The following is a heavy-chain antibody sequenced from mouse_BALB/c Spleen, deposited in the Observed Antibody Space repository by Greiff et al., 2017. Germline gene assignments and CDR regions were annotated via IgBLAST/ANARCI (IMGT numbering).Heavy chain of an antibody. Sequence: VQVVELGPGLVQPSQSLSITCTGSGFPFTCHGVHWGRQSPGKGPEWLGVIWSGGSTDYNAAFISRLSISKDNSKSQVFFKMNSLPANDTAIYYCARKWGSSYGYAMDYWGQGTSVTVSS. D-gene: IGHD1-1*01. CDR1: GFPFTCHG. CDR3: ARKWGSSYGYAMDY. CDR2: IWSGGST. J-gene: IGHJ4*01. V-gene: IGHV2-2*02.